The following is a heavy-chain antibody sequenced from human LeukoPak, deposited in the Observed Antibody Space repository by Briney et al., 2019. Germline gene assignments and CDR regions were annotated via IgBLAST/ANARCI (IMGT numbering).Heavy chain of an antibody. Sequence: GGPLRLSCSASGFTVSDYYMTCVRQAPGKGLEWVSLIYRGGSTYYADSVQGRFTISRDNSKNTLYVQMKSLRAEDTAVYYCARIPTEDDWYFDLWGRGVLVTVSS. CDR3: ARIPTEDDWYFDL. CDR2: IYRGGST. CDR1: GFTVSDYY. J-gene: IGHJ2*01. V-gene: IGHV3-66*01. D-gene: IGHD2-21*01.